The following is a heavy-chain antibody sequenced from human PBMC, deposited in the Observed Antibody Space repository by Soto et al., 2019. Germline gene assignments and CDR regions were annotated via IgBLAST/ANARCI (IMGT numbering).Heavy chain of an antibody. J-gene: IGHJ4*02. CDR3: ALALGTTTGLDY. CDR2: IFNSGTT. CDR1: GASTVSHYH. Sequence: QVQLQESGPGLVNPSQTLSLPCSVSGASTVSHYHWTWIRHPPGKGLEWMGYIFNSGTTFYNPSLTSRLSISIDTSGNHVSLELRSVTAADTAVYYCALALGTTTGLDYWGQGTLVTVSS. V-gene: IGHV4-31*02. D-gene: IGHD1-7*01.